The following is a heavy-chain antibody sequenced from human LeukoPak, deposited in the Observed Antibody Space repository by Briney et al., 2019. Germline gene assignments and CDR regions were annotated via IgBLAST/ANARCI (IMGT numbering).Heavy chain of an antibody. Sequence: GASVKVSCKASGGTFSSYAISWVRQAPGQGLEWMGGIIPIFGTANYAQKFQGRVTITADESTSTAYMELSSLRSEDTAVYYCARAPDPFITPGWFGPWGQGTLVTVSS. CDR3: ARAPDPFITPGWFGP. CDR1: GGTFSSYA. D-gene: IGHD3-22*01. J-gene: IGHJ5*02. V-gene: IGHV1-69*13. CDR2: IIPIFGTA.